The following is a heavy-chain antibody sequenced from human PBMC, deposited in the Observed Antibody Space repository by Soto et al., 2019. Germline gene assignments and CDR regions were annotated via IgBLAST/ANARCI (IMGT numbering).Heavy chain of an antibody. CDR1: GYTFTNYD. V-gene: IGHV1-8*01. CDR2: MNPNSGNT. CDR3: ARDAEGSGSYSGDH. Sequence: QVQLVQSGAEVKKPGTSVKVSCKASGYTFTNYDINWVRQATGQGLEWMGWMNPNSGNTGYAQKFQGRVTMTRNTSINTFFMELSSLTSEDTAIYYCARDAEGSGSYSGDHWGQGTLVTVSS. D-gene: IGHD3-10*01. J-gene: IGHJ4*02.